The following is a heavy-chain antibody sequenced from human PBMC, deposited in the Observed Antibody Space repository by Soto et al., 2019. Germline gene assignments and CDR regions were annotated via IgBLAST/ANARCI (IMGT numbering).Heavy chain of an antibody. D-gene: IGHD1-26*01. Sequence: SETLSLTCTVSGGSIITNSYYWGWIRQPPGKGLEWIGNIYASWNTYYNPSLQSRVTISVDTSKNQFSLNLNSVTAADTAVYYCERRGGVLQTGHDAFDIWGQVKMVTVSS. CDR3: ERRGGVLQTGHDAFDI. J-gene: IGHJ3*02. V-gene: IGHV4-39*01. CDR2: IYASWNT. CDR1: GGSIITNSYY.